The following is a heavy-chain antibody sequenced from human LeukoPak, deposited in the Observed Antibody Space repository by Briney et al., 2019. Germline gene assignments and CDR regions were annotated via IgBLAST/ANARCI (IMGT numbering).Heavy chain of an antibody. CDR1: GFSFSSYW. Sequence: GGSLRLSCAASGFSFSSYWMHWVRQAPGKGLVWVSRIKTDGSSATYADSVKGRFTISRDNAKNTLYLQMSSLRAEDTAVYYCAREAHYYYGMDVWGQGTTVTVSS. J-gene: IGHJ6*02. CDR2: IKTDGSSA. CDR3: AREAHYYYGMDV. V-gene: IGHV3-74*01.